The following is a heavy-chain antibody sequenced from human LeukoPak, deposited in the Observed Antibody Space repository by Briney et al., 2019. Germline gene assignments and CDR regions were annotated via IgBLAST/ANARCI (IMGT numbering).Heavy chain of an antibody. CDR1: GFTFSSYG. Sequence: GGSLRLSCAASGFTFSSYGMPWVRQAPGKGLEWVAVISYDGSNKYYADSVKGRFTISRDNSKNTLYLQMNSLRAEDTAVYYCAKDKRKYDSSGYYYDYWGQGTLVTVSS. D-gene: IGHD3-22*01. J-gene: IGHJ4*02. V-gene: IGHV3-30*18. CDR3: AKDKRKYDSSGYYYDY. CDR2: ISYDGSNK.